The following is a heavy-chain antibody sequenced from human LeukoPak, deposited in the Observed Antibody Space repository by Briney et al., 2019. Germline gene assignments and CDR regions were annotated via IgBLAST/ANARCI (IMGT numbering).Heavy chain of an antibody. Sequence: GGSLRLSCAASGFTFSSYAMSWVRQAPGKGLKWVSAISGSGGSTYYADSVKGRFTISRDNSKNTLYLQMNSLRAEDTAVYYCRSYDSSGWYEDYWGQGTLVTVSS. V-gene: IGHV3-23*01. J-gene: IGHJ4*02. CDR2: ISGSGGST. CDR3: RSYDSSGWYEDY. CDR1: GFTFSSYA. D-gene: IGHD6-19*01.